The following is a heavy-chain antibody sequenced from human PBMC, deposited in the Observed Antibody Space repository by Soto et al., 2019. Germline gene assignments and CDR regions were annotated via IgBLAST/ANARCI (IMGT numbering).Heavy chain of an antibody. Sequence: SGGSLSLSCAASGFTFTNFWMSWVRQAPGQGLEWVANIEGDGSEKNYLDSVRGRFTISRDNAKNSIHLQMSSLRAGEATVDYCVRNGCVMSRCENYGMDVWGQGTTVTVSS. CDR2: IEGDGSEK. CDR1: GFTFTNFW. J-gene: IGHJ6*02. CDR3: VRNGCVMSRCENYGMDV. V-gene: IGHV3-7*03. D-gene: IGHD6-19*01.